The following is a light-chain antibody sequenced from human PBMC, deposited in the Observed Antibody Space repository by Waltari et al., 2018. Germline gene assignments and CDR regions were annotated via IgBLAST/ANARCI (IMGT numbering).Light chain of an antibody. CDR3: HQRRNWPGT. J-gene: IGKJ1*01. Sequence: EIVLTQSPATLSLSPGDRATLSCRASQNIINFLAWYQQKPGQAPRLLIFDASKRATGIPARFSGSGSWTDFTLTISSLEPEDFAVYYCHQRRNWPGTFGQGTKVEIK. CDR2: DAS. CDR1: QNIINF. V-gene: IGKV3-11*01.